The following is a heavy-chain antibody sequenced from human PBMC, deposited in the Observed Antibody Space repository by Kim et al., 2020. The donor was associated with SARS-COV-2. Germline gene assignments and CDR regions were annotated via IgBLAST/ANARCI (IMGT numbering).Heavy chain of an antibody. CDR2: INGDGSDK. J-gene: IGHJ6*02. CDR1: GFTFSSPW. CDR3: AKYLRAFGMDV. V-gene: IGHV3-7*01. Sequence: GGSLRLSCAASGFTFSSPWMSWVRQAPGKGLESVATINGDGSDKSYVDSVKGRFSISRHNTDNTLHLQMNSLRVEDSGIYYCAKYLRAFGMDVWGRGTTVTVSS. D-gene: IGHD3-3*02.